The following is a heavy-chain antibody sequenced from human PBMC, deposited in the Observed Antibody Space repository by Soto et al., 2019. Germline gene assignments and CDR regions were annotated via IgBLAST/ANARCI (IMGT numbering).Heavy chain of an antibody. J-gene: IGHJ4*02. Sequence: PGGSLRLSCAASGFTFSSYGMHWVRQAPGKGLEWVAVIWYDGSNKYYADSVKGRFTISRDNSKNTLYLQMNSLRAEDTAVYYCARETYYYDSSGYFLDYWGQGTLVTVSS. CDR3: ARETYYYDSSGYFLDY. CDR2: IWYDGSNK. CDR1: GFTFSSYG. D-gene: IGHD3-22*01. V-gene: IGHV3-33*01.